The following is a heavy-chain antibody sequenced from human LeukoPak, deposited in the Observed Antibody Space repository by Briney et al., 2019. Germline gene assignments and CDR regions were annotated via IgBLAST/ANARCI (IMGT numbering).Heavy chain of an antibody. CDR1: GFTFSSYS. CDR2: ISGSSSYI. Sequence: PGGSLRLSCAASGFTFSSYSMNWVRQAPGKGLEWVSSISGSSSYIYYADSVKGRFTISRDNAKNSLYLQMNSLRAEDTAVYYCAREHSSGSYFDYWGQGTLVTVSS. CDR3: AREHSSGSYFDY. V-gene: IGHV3-21*01. J-gene: IGHJ4*02. D-gene: IGHD3-10*01.